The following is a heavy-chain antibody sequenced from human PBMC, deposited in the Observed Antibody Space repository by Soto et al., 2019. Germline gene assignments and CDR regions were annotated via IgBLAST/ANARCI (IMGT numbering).Heavy chain of an antibody. CDR2: IYYSGST. Sequence: SETLYLTCHLSGFYISSYYLSWIRPPPGKGLEWIGYIYYSGSTDYNPSLNSRATMSVETSKNQFSLKLTSVTAADTAVYYCARDIGSYAYAEGYWGQGIQVTVSS. D-gene: IGHD2-2*01. CDR3: ARDIGSYAYAEGY. V-gene: IGHV4-59*12. CDR1: GFYISSYY. J-gene: IGHJ4*02.